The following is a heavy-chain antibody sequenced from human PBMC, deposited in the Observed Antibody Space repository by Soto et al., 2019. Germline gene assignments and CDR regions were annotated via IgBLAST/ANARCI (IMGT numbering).Heavy chain of an antibody. D-gene: IGHD3-3*01. CDR2: ISYDGTNK. CDR3: ARDEWRYYYGMDV. J-gene: IGHJ6*02. Sequence: QVQLVESGGGVVQPGGSLSLSLAPPGFTFSGFAMPWVRRAPGKGLEGLAVISYDGTNKYYADSVKGRFTISRDNSKNTLYLQMNSLRAEDTAVYYCARDEWRYYYGMDVWGQGTTVTVSS. V-gene: IGHV3-30-3*01. CDR1: GFTFSGFA.